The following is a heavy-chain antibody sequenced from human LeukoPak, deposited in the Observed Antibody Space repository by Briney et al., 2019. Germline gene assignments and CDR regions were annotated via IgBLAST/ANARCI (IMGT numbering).Heavy chain of an antibody. D-gene: IGHD3-22*01. J-gene: IGHJ4*02. CDR1: GYTFTSYG. V-gene: IGHV1-18*01. CDR2: ISAYNGNT. Sequence: EASVKLSCKVSGYTFTSYGISCVREAPGQGLEWMGWISAYNGNTNYAQKLQGRVTMTTDTSTSTAYTELRSLRSDDTAVYYCARGRRIKYYYDSSGYDYWGQGTLVTVSS. CDR3: ARGRRIKYYYDSSGYDY.